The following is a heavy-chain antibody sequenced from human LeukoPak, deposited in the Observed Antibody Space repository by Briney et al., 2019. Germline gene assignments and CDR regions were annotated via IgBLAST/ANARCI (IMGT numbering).Heavy chain of an antibody. J-gene: IGHJ4*02. V-gene: IGHV4-38-2*02. CDR1: GYSLSSGYY. CDR2: VDHSGGT. CDR3: ARRFRRVWNDVGPFDY. Sequence: SETLSLTCTVSGYSLSSGYYWGWIRQPPGKGLEWIGSVDHSGGTYYNPSLKSRVTISVDTSKNQFSLKLSSVTAADTAVYYCARRFRRVWNDVGPFDYWGQGTLVTVSS. D-gene: IGHD1-1*01.